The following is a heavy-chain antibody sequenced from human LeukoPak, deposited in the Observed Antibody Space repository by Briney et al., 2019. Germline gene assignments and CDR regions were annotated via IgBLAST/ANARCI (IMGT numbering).Heavy chain of an antibody. CDR3: AKSRTPGYDC. CDR2: ISGSGGST. Sequence: GGSLRLSCAASGFTFSSYAMSWVRQAPGKGLEWVSFISGSGGSTYYVDSVKGRFTISRDNSKNTLYLQMNSLRAEDTAIYYCAKSRTPGYDCWGQGTLVTVSS. V-gene: IGHV3-23*01. J-gene: IGHJ4*02. D-gene: IGHD2-15*01. CDR1: GFTFSSYA.